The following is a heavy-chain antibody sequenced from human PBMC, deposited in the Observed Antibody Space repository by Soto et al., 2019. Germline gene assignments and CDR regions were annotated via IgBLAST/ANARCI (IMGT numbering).Heavy chain of an antibody. D-gene: IGHD5-12*01. J-gene: IGHJ4*01. Sequence: DVQLVESGGGLVQPGGSLRLSCAASGFTFRSYNMNWVRQAPGKGLDWVSYISSSSSTIYYADSVKSRFTISRDNAKNSLYLQMNSLRDDDTAMYYCARGGTIAVTTIGDYWGQGTLVTVSS. V-gene: IGHV3-48*02. CDR2: ISSSSSTI. CDR1: GFTFRSYN. CDR3: ARGGTIAVTTIGDY.